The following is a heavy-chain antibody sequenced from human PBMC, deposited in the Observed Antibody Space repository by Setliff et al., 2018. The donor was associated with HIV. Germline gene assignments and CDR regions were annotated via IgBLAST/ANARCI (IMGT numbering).Heavy chain of an antibody. CDR3: ARSVRGALYVDF. D-gene: IGHD2-8*01. Sequence: GGSLRLSCAASGFTFSTYSMHWVRQAPGKGLEWVSSIDSSSTFIYYADSVEGRLTISRDNAKNSLYLQMNSLRGEDTALYYCARSVRGALYVDFWGQGTLVTV. J-gene: IGHJ4*02. V-gene: IGHV3-21*01. CDR1: GFTFSTYS. CDR2: IDSSSTFI.